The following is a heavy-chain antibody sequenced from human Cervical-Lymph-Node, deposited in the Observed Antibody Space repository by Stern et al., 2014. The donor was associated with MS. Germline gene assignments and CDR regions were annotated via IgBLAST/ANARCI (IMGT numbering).Heavy chain of an antibody. CDR3: ARGGAVTTSDYYLDY. J-gene: IGHJ4*02. V-gene: IGHV3-30*01. D-gene: IGHD4-17*01. CDR2: ISYDGSDK. CDR1: GFTFSYHA. Sequence: MQLVESGGGVVQPGRSLRLSCAASGFTFSYHAMHWVRQAPGKGLEWVALISYDGSDKNDADSVKGRFTISRDNSRNTLYLKMNSLRVDDTAVYYCARGGAVTTSDYYLDYWGQGILVTVSS.